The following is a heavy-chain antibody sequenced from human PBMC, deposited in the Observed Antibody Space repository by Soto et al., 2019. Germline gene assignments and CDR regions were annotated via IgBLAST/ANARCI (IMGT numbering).Heavy chain of an antibody. Sequence: EVQLLESGGDLVQPGGSLRLSCATSGFTFSTSAMSWFRQAPGKGLEWVSSISGNSDSTYYADSVKGRFPISRDNSRNTLYLQVHSLRAGDTAVYYCARVLFGSGSYSDYSGRGTLVTVSS. D-gene: IGHD3-10*01. CDR3: ARVLFGSGSYSDY. V-gene: IGHV3-23*01. J-gene: IGHJ4*02. CDR2: ISGNSDST. CDR1: GFTFSTSA.